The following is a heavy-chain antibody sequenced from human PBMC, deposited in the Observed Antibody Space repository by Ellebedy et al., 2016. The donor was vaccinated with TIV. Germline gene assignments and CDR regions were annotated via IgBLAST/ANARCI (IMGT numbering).Heavy chain of an antibody. D-gene: IGHD2-2*01. J-gene: IGHJ6*02. Sequence: GESLKISCAASGFTFSSYAMHWVRQAPGKGLEWVAVISYDGSNKYYADSVKGRFTISRDNSKNTLYLQMNSLRAEDTAVYYCARGGVTAAMDVWGQGATVTVSS. CDR1: GFTFSSYA. CDR3: ARGGVTAAMDV. V-gene: IGHV3-30-3*01. CDR2: ISYDGSNK.